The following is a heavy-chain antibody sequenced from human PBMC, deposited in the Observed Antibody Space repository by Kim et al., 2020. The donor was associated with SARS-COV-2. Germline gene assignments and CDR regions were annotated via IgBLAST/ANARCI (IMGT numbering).Heavy chain of an antibody. D-gene: IGHD2-15*01. J-gene: IGHJ2*01. Sequence: GGSLRLSCAASGFTFSSYGMHWVRQAPGKGLEWVAVISYDGSNKYYADSVKGRFTISRDNSKNTLYLQMNSLRAEDTAVYYCAKDGGGDDWYFDLWGRGTLVTVSS. CDR2: ISYDGSNK. V-gene: IGHV3-30*18. CDR3: AKDGGGDDWYFDL. CDR1: GFTFSSYG.